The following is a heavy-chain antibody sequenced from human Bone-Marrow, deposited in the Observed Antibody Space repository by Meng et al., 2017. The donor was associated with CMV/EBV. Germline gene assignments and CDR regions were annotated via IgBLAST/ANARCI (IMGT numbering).Heavy chain of an antibody. CDR2: IIPILGIA. CDR3: ARDLIVVVPAAISPDYYGMDV. V-gene: IGHV1-69*10. Sequence: SVKVSCKASGGTFSSYAISWVRQAPGQGLEWMGGIIPILGIANYAQKFQGRVTITADKSTSTAYMELSSLRSEDTAVYYCARDLIVVVPAAISPDYYGMDVWVQGTTVTVSS. D-gene: IGHD2-2*01. CDR1: GGTFSSYA. J-gene: IGHJ6*02.